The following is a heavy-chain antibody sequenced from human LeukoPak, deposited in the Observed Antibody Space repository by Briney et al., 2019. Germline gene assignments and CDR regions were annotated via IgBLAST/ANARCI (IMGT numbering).Heavy chain of an antibody. J-gene: IGHJ4*02. CDR3: TTGDTYYDFWSGYPANLPFDY. CDR1: GFTFSNAW. V-gene: IGHV3-15*01. D-gene: IGHD3-3*01. Sequence: PGGSLRLSCAASGFTFSNAWMSWVRQAPGKGLEWVGRIKSKTDGGTTDYAAPVKGRFTISRDDSKNTLYLQMNSLKTEDTAVYYCTTGDTYYDFWSGYPANLPFDYWGQGTLVTVSS. CDR2: IKSKTDGGTT.